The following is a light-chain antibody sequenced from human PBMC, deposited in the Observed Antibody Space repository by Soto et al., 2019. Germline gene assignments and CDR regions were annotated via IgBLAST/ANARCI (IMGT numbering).Light chain of an antibody. CDR2: EVN. J-gene: IGLJ3*02. V-gene: IGLV2-14*01. Sequence: QSALTQAASVSGSPGQSITISCTGTSSDIGGFNYVSWYQQHPGKAPKLIISEVNNRPSGVSNRFSGSKSGNTASLTIYGLQAEDEADYYCSSYTISSTLILFGGGTKLTVL. CDR1: SSDIGGFNY. CDR3: SSYTISSTLIL.